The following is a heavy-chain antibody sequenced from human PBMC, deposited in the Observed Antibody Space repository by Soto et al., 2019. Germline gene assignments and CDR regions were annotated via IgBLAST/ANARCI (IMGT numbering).Heavy chain of an antibody. V-gene: IGHV1-69*01. CDR1: GGTFSSYA. CDR3: AKILGHSTTWYLNALDV. D-gene: IGHD6-13*01. J-gene: IGHJ6*02. Sequence: QVLLVQSGAEVKKPGSSVKVSCKASGGTFSSYAIVWVRQAPGQGLEWMGGIIPIFGAANYAQKFQGRVTVTAGESTSTAYMDLSSLRSEDTAVYYCAKILGHSTTWYLNALDVWGQGTTVTVSS. CDR2: IIPIFGAA.